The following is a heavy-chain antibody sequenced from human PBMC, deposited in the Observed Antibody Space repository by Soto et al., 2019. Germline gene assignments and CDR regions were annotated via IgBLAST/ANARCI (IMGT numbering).Heavy chain of an antibody. V-gene: IGHV1-2*04. CDR3: ARVSVAAAAWNGMDV. Sequence: ASVKVSCKASVYTFTGYYMHWVQQAPGQGLEWMGWINPNSGGTNYAQKFQGWVTMTRDTSISTAYMELSRLRSDDTAVYYCARVSVAAAAWNGMDVWGQGTTVTVSS. D-gene: IGHD6-13*01. CDR1: VYTFTGYY. CDR2: INPNSGGT. J-gene: IGHJ6*02.